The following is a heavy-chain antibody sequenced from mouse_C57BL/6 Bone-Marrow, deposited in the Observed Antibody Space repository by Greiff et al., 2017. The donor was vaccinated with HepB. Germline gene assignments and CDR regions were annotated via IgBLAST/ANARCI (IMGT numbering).Heavy chain of an antibody. V-gene: IGHV1-53*01. CDR2: INPSNGGT. CDR1: GYTFTSYW. Sequence: QVQLKQPGTELVKPGASVKLSCKASGYTFTSYWMHWVKQRPGQGLEWIGNINPSNGGTNYNEKFKSKATLTVDKSSSTAYMQLSSLTSEDSAVYYCARERFTTVVPFAYWGQGTLVTVSA. CDR3: ARERFTTVVPFAY. D-gene: IGHD1-1*01. J-gene: IGHJ3*01.